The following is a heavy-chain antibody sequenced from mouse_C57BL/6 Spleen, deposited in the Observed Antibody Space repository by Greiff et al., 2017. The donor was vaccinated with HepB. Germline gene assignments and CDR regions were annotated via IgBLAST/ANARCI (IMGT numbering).Heavy chain of an antibody. J-gene: IGHJ2*01. CDR2: IRNKANNHAT. V-gene: IGHV6-6*01. Sequence: DVHLVESGGGLVQPGGSMKLSCAASGFTFSDAWMDWVRQSPEKGLEWVAEIRNKANNHATYYAESVKGRFTISRDDSKSSVYLQMNSLRAEDTGIYYCTRRTKWDSLFDYWGQGTTLTVSS. CDR3: TRRTKWDSLFDY. D-gene: IGHD4-1*01. CDR1: GFTFSDAW.